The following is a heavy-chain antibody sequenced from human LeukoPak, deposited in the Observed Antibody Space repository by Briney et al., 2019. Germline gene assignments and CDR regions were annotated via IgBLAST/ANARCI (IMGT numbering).Heavy chain of an antibody. V-gene: IGHV4-34*01. CDR1: IDSFSNYH. Sequence: SETLSLTCAVYIDSFSNYHWNWIRQTPAKGMEWIGEVNESGGTNISPSLRSRVILSVDTSKNQFSLKLISVTVADTAIYYCARGQGATVPQVGKNWFDPWGQGTRVTVTS. D-gene: IGHD1-26*01. CDR3: ARGQGATVPQVGKNWFDP. J-gene: IGHJ5*02. CDR2: VNESGGT.